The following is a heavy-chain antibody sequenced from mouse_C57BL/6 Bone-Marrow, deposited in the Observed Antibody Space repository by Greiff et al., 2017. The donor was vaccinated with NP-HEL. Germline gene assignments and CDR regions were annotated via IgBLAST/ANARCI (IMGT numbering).Heavy chain of an antibody. V-gene: IGHV1-26*01. CDR3: ARRPLVITTVVAHFDY. CDR1: GYTFTDYY. D-gene: IGHD1-1*01. Sequence: EVQLQQSGPELVKPGASVKISCKASGYTFTDYYMNWVKQSHGKSLEWIGDINPNNGGTSYNQKFKGKATLTVDKSSSTAYMELRSLTSEDSAVYYCARRPLVITTVVAHFDYWGQGTTLTVSS. CDR2: INPNNGGT. J-gene: IGHJ2*01.